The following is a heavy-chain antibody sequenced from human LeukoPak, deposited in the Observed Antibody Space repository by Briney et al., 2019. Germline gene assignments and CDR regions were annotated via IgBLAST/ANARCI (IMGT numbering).Heavy chain of an antibody. D-gene: IGHD6-13*01. Sequence: SETLSLTCTVSGGSISSGSYYWSWIRQPAGKGLEWIGRIYTSGSTNYNPSLKSRVTISVDTSKNQFSLKLSSVTAADTAVYYCAREYRGAAAFDYWGQGTLVTVSP. CDR1: GGSISSGSYY. J-gene: IGHJ4*02. V-gene: IGHV4-61*02. CDR2: IYTSGST. CDR3: AREYRGAAAFDY.